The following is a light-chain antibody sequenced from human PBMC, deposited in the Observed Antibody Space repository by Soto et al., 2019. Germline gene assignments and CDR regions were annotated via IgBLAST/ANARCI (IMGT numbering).Light chain of an antibody. J-gene: IGKJ2*01. CDR3: QQYGNPPPNA. Sequence: EIVLTQSPGTLSLSPGERATLSCRASQSVGSSHLAWYQMQPGQAPRVLIHGASSRATGIPDRFSGSGSGTDFTLTISRLEAEDFAVYFCQQYGNPPPNAFGQGTKVEIK. CDR1: QSVGSSH. CDR2: GAS. V-gene: IGKV3-20*01.